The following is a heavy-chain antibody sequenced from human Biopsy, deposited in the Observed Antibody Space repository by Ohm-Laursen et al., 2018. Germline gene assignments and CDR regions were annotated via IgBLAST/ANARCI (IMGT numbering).Heavy chain of an antibody. CDR1: GYAVNDYF. CDR3: ARDIMNRIAGLVARSDVFDV. V-gene: IGHV1-2*02. D-gene: IGHD3-16*01. Sequence: ASVKVSYKGSGYAVNDYFLHWLRQAPGQGPEGMGWISPNSGGTNYAQKFQGRVTMTTDTSTSTVYLELRRLISDDTAVYYCARDIMNRIAGLVARSDVFDVWGQGTLVTVSS. J-gene: IGHJ3*01. CDR2: ISPNSGGT.